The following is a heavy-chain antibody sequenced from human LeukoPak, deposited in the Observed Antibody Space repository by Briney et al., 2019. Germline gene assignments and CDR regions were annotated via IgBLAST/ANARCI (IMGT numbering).Heavy chain of an antibody. D-gene: IGHD2-8*02. J-gene: IGHJ4*02. CDR2: ISYDGSNK. CDR1: GFTFSSYA. CDR3: ASASKGTGGSFDY. V-gene: IGHV3-30-3*01. Sequence: PGGSLRLSCAASGFTFSSYAMHWVRQAPGKGLEWVAVISYDGSNKYYVDSVKGRFTISRDNSKNTLYLQMNSLRAEDTAVYYCASASKGTGGSFDYWGKGTLVTVSS.